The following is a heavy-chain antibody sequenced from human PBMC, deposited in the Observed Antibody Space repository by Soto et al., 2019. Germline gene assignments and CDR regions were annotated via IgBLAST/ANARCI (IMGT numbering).Heavy chain of an antibody. Sequence: QVQLVQSGAEVKKPGSSVKVSCKASGGTFSSYAISWVRQAPGQGLEWMGGIIPIFGTANYAQKFQGRVTITADASTSTAYMELSRLRSEDTAVYYCARDPAYSSSWYVGWFDPWGQGTLVTVSS. D-gene: IGHD6-13*01. CDR2: IIPIFGTA. CDR3: ARDPAYSSSWYVGWFDP. CDR1: GGTFSSYA. J-gene: IGHJ5*02. V-gene: IGHV1-69*01.